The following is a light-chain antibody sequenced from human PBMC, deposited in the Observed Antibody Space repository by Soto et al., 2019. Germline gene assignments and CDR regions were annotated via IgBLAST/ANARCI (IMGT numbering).Light chain of an antibody. CDR3: QQFNAYPLT. CDR1: QGIRDY. Sequence: DIQLTQSPSFLSASVGDRVTISCRASQGIRDYLAWYQQKPGKAPKLLIYGASTLQSGVPSRFSGSASGTEFTLTISSLQPEDFATYFCQQFNAYPLTFGGGTKLEIK. V-gene: IGKV1-9*01. CDR2: GAS. J-gene: IGKJ4*01.